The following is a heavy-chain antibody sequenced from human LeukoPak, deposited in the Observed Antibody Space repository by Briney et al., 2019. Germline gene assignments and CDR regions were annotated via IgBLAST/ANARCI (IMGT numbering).Heavy chain of an antibody. D-gene: IGHD5-18*01. Sequence: GRSLRLSCAASGFTFDDYAMHWVRRAPGKGLEWVSGISWNSGSIGYADSVKGRFTISRDNAKNSLYLQMNSLRAEDTALYYCAKDIGYSYGPYGDYYYYYGMDVWGQGTTVTVSS. CDR3: AKDIGYSYGPYGDYYYYYGMDV. CDR2: ISWNSGSI. V-gene: IGHV3-9*01. J-gene: IGHJ6*02. CDR1: GFTFDDYA.